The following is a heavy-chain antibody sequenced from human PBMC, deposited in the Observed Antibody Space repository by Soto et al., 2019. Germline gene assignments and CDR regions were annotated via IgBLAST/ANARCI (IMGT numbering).Heavy chain of an antibody. J-gene: IGHJ6*02. CDR3: ARGYYYGSGSRPYYYYGMDV. D-gene: IGHD3-10*01. Sequence: SETLSLTCAVSGGSISSGGYSWSWIRQPPGKGLEWIGYIYHSGSTYYNPSLKSRVTISVDRSKNQFSLKLSSVTAADTAVYYCARGYYYGSGSRPYYYYGMDVWGQGTTVTVSS. CDR2: IYHSGST. CDR1: GGSISSGGYS. V-gene: IGHV4-30-2*01.